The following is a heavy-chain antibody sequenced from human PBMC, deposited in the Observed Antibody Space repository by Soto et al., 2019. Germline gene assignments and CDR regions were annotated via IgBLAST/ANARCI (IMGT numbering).Heavy chain of an antibody. CDR2: IREDGGEK. Sequence: EEQLVESGGGLVQPGGSLRLYCAASGLTFSSYWMTWVSGDPGRGLEWVANIREDGGEKNYVDSVKGRFTISRDNAKNSLYLQMNRLRVEDTAVYYCARGEAIGVDPWGQGTLVTVSS. V-gene: IGHV3-7*01. J-gene: IGHJ5*02. CDR1: GLTFSSYW. CDR3: ARGEAIGVDP. D-gene: IGHD3-10*01.